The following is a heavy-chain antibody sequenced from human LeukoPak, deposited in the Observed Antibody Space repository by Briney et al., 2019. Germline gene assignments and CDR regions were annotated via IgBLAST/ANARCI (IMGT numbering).Heavy chain of an antibody. V-gene: IGHV3-23*01. CDR1: GLLFSGFA. CDR2: ISGSGDNT. CDR3: AKMKGHPLPKYYMDV. D-gene: IGHD1-26*01. Sequence: QRGGSQTLLCAVSGLLFSGFAMSWVRRSTGKGREWVSGISGSGDNTLYAGSVKGRFTISRDNSKNTLYLEMNSLRAEDTAIYYCAKMKGHPLPKYYMDVWGQGTTVTVSS. J-gene: IGHJ6*01.